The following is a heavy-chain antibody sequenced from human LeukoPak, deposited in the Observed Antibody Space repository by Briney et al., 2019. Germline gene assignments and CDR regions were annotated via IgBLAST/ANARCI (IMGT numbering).Heavy chain of an antibody. CDR2: IKSKTDGGTT. CDR1: GFTFSNAW. D-gene: IGHD2-15*01. CDR3: TTVYCSGGSCSDY. J-gene: IGHJ4*02. Sequence: GGSLRLSCAASGFTFSNAWMSWVRQAPGKGLEWVGRIKSKTDGGTTDYAAPVKGRFTSSRDDSKNPLYLQMNSLKTEDPAVYYCTTVYCSGGSCSDYWGQGPLVTVPS. V-gene: IGHV3-15*01.